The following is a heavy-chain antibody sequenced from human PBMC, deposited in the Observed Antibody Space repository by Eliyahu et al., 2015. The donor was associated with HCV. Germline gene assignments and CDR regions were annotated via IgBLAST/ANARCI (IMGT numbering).Heavy chain of an antibody. CDR2: ISSSSSTI. D-gene: IGHD1-26*01. CDR3: ARRPGWELTFDY. J-gene: IGHJ4*02. V-gene: IGHV3-48*02. Sequence: EVQLVESGGGLVQPGGSLRLSCXXSGFTFSSYSMNWVRQAPGKGLEWVSYISSSSSTIYYADSVKGRFTISRDNAKNSLYLQMNTLRDEDTAVYYCARRPGWELTFDYWGQGTLVTVSS. CDR1: GFTFSSYS.